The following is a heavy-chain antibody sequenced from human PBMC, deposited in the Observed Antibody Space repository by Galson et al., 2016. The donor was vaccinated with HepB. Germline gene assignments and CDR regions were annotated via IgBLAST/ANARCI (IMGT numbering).Heavy chain of an antibody. J-gene: IGHJ5*02. CDR1: GFSLRSNGVG. V-gene: IGHV2-5*02. Sequence: ALVKPTQTLTLTCTFSGFSLRSNGVGVGWIRQSPGKALEWLALIYWDDDKRYSPSLKSRLTITKDTSKNQVVLMMTNMDPVDTATYFCAKYIDWFDPWGQGTQVTVSS. D-gene: IGHD5-18*01. CDR2: IYWDDDK. CDR3: AKYIDWFDP.